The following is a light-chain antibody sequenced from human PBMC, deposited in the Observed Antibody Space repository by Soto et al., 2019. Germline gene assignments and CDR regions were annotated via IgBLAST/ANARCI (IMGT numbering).Light chain of an antibody. Sequence: ENVLTQPPGTLSLSPGERATLSCRASQSITKNYLAWYQQKHGQSPRLLVFGASSRATGLPDRFSGSGSGTDFTLTISRLEPEDFAVYYCHQYGDSLWTFGQGTEVEIK. CDR1: QSITKNY. J-gene: IGKJ1*01. V-gene: IGKV3-20*01. CDR3: HQYGDSLWT. CDR2: GAS.